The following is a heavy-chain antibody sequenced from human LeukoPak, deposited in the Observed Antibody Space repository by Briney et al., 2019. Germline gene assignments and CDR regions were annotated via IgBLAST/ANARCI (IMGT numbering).Heavy chain of an antibody. Sequence: SETLSLTCTVSGGSISSYYWSWIRQPPGKGLEWIGEINHCGSTNYNPSLKSRVTISVDTSKNQFSLKLSSVTAADTAVYFCARGPPTDYYDSSGFYYVFDYWGQGTLVTVSS. V-gene: IGHV4-34*01. CDR1: GGSISSYY. D-gene: IGHD3-22*01. CDR3: ARGPPTDYYDSSGFYYVFDY. J-gene: IGHJ4*02. CDR2: INHCGST.